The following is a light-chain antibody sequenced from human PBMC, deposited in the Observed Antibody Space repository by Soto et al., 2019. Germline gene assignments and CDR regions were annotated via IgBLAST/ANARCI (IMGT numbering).Light chain of an antibody. Sequence: QSVLTQPASVSGSPGQSITISCTGTSSDVGGYNYVSWYQQHPGKAPKLMIYDVSNRPSGVSNRFSGSKSGNTASLTISGLQAEDDADYFCSSYTSSSTFWVFGTGTKLTVL. J-gene: IGLJ1*01. V-gene: IGLV2-14*01. CDR2: DVS. CDR3: SSYTSSSTFWV. CDR1: SSDVGGYNY.